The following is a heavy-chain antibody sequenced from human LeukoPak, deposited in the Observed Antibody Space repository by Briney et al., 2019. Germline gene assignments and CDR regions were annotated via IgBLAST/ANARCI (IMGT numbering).Heavy chain of an antibody. CDR2: TYPGDSDT. D-gene: IGHD3-10*01. Sequence: GESLKISCKVSGYSFTSYCIGWVRQMPGKGLEWMGTTYPGDSDTIYSPSFQGQVTISADNSISTAFLQWTSLKASDTAIYYCARHLGEADAFDIWGHGTVVTVSS. J-gene: IGHJ3*02. CDR3: ARHLGEADAFDI. V-gene: IGHV5-51*01. CDR1: GYSFTSYC.